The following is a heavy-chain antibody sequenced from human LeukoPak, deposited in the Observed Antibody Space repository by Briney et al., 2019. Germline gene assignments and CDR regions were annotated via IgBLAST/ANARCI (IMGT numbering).Heavy chain of an antibody. Sequence: AGGSLRLSCAASGFTFSSYSMNWVRQAPGRGLEWVSYISGSSRPIYYADSVKGRFTISRDNAKNSLYLQMSNLRAEDTAVYFCARGGGLDVWGQGATVTVSS. CDR3: ARGGGLDV. CDR1: GFTFSSYS. J-gene: IGHJ6*02. CDR2: ISGSSRPI. V-gene: IGHV3-48*04. D-gene: IGHD3-16*01.